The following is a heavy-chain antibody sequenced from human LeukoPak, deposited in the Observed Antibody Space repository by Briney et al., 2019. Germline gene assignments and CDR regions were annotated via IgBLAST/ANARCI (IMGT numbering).Heavy chain of an antibody. CDR2: ISSSGSTI. V-gene: IGHV3-48*03. CDR1: GFTFSSYA. Sequence: TGGSLRLSCAASGFTFSSYAMSWVRQAPGKGLEWVSYISSSGSTIYYADSVKGRFTISRDNAKNSLYLQMNSLRAEDTAIYYCARDGDLTPAVPFDYWGQGTLVTVSS. J-gene: IGHJ4*02. CDR3: ARDGDLTPAVPFDY. D-gene: IGHD6-25*01.